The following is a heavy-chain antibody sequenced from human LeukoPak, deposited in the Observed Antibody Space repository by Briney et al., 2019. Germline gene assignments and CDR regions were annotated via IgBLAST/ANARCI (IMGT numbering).Heavy chain of an antibody. CDR2: IYPGDSDT. CDR1: GYSFTSYW. D-gene: IGHD3-10*01. J-gene: IGHJ4*02. V-gene: IGHV5-51*01. Sequence: GESLKISCKGSGYSFTSYWIGRVRQMPGKGLEWMGIIYPGDSDTRYSPSFQGQVTISADKSISTAYLQWSSLKASDTAMYYCARQMSLGFGELLAYYFDYWGQGTLVTVSP. CDR3: ARQMSLGFGELLAYYFDY.